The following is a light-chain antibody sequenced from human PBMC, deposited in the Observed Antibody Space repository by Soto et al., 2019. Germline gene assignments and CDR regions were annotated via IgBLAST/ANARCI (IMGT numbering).Light chain of an antibody. CDR3: QHYNSYSPA. Sequence: DIQMTQSPSTLSASVGDRVTITCRASQSISSWLAWYQQKPGKAPKLLIYKAYSLESGVPSRFSGSGSGTKFTLTISSLQPDDFATYYFQHYNSYSPAFGHGTKVEIK. V-gene: IGKV1-5*03. J-gene: IGKJ1*01. CDR2: KAY. CDR1: QSISSW.